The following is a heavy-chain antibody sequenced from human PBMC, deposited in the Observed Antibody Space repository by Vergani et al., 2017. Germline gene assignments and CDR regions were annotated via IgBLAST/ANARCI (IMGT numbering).Heavy chain of an antibody. CDR1: GFTFSSYA. V-gene: IGHV3-23*01. J-gene: IGHJ4*02. CDR2: ISGSGGST. Sequence: EGQLLESGGGLVQPGGSLRRSCAASGFTFSSYAMSWVRQAPGKGLEWVSAISGSGGSTYYADSVKGRFTISRDNAKNTLYLQMNSLRAEDTAVYYCASIVVVPSATKAVDYWGQGTLVTVSS. D-gene: IGHD2-2*01. CDR3: ASIVVVPSATKAVDY.